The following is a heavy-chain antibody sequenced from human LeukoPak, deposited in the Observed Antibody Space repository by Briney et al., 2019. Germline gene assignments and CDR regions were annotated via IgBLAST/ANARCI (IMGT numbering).Heavy chain of an antibody. Sequence: GGSLRLSCAASGFTFSSYSMNWVRQAPGKGLEWVSSISSSSSYIYYADSVKGRFTISRDNAKNSLYLQMNSLRAADTAVYYCARDLAAAGNLSPHDDAFDIWGQGTMVTVSS. CDR2: ISSSSSYI. D-gene: IGHD6-13*01. V-gene: IGHV3-21*01. J-gene: IGHJ3*02. CDR1: GFTFSSYS. CDR3: ARDLAAAGNLSPHDDAFDI.